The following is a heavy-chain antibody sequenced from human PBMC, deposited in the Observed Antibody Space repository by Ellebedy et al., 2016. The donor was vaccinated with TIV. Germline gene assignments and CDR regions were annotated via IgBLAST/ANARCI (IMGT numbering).Heavy chain of an antibody. D-gene: IGHD4/OR15-4a*01. Sequence: GGSLRLSXAASGFTFSSYWMSWVRQAPGKGLEWVANIKHDGSDKYYVDSVKGRFTISRDNAKNSLFLQINSLRSDDTALYYCAKELHSANGIGELIHWGQGTLVTVSS. CDR2: IKHDGSDK. V-gene: IGHV3-7*05. CDR1: GFTFSSYW. J-gene: IGHJ4*02. CDR3: AKELHSANGIGELIH.